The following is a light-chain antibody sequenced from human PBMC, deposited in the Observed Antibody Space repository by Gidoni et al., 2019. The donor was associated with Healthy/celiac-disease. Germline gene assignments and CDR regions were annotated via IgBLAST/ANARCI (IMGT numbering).Light chain of an antibody. V-gene: IGKV1-39*01. CDR3: QQSYITLFT. Sequence: DIQMTQSPYSLSASVGDRVTITCRASQSIRHYLYWYQQKPVKAPKLLIYAASRLQIGVPSRFSGSGSGIDFTRTISSLQPQDFATYYCQQSYITLFTVGPGTKVDIK. J-gene: IGKJ3*01. CDR1: QSIRHY. CDR2: AAS.